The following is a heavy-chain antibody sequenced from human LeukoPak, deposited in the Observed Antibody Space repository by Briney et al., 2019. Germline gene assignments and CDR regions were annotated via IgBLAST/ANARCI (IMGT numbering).Heavy chain of an antibody. CDR1: GGTFSSYA. D-gene: IGHD2-2*01. CDR3: ARLELGYCSSTSCHPYFDY. CDR2: IIPILGIA. J-gene: IGHJ4*02. Sequence: SVKVSCKASGGTFSSYAISWVRQAPGQGLEWMGRIIPILGIANYAQKFQGRVTITADKSTSTAYMELSSLRSEDTAVYYCARLELGYCSSTSCHPYFDYWGQGTLVTVSS. V-gene: IGHV1-69*04.